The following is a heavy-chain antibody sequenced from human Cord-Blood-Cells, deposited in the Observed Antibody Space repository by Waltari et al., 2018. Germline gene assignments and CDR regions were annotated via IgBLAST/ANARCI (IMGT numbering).Heavy chain of an antibody. CDR1: GFTVASHN. CDR3: ARDVSNYEGMDV. CDR2: IYSGGST. D-gene: IGHD4-4*01. V-gene: IGHV3-53*01. J-gene: IGHJ6*02. Sequence: EVQLVGSGGGLNQPGGSLTLPCPSSGFTVASHNLSWVRQAPGKGLEWVSVIYSGGSTYHADSVKGRFTISRDNSKNTLYLQMNSLRAEDTAVYYCARDVSNYEGMDVWGQGTTVTVSS.